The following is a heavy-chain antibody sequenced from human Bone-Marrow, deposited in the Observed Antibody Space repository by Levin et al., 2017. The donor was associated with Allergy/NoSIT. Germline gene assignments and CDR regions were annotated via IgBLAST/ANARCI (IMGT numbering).Heavy chain of an antibody. CDR3: ARDPYSSSPHFDY. CDR1: GGSISSSNW. Sequence: PSETLSLTCAVSGGSISSSNWWSWVRQPPGKGLEWIGEIYHSGSTNYNPSLKSRVTISVDKSKNQFSLKLSSVTAADTAVYYCARDPYSSSPHFDYWGQGTLVTVSS. D-gene: IGHD6-6*01. CDR2: IYHSGST. J-gene: IGHJ4*02. V-gene: IGHV4-4*02.